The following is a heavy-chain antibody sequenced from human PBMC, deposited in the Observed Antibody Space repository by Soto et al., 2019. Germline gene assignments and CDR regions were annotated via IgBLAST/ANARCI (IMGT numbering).Heavy chain of an antibody. CDR1: GFTFKGLA. CDR2: IRSKANSYAT. J-gene: IGHJ4*02. Sequence: GGSLRLSWSASGFTFKGLAIPWVRQASGKGLEWVGRIRSKANSYATAYAASVKGRFTISRDDSKNTAYLQMNSLKTEDTAVYYCTSQAGDFWSGYLGCWGQGTLVTVSS. D-gene: IGHD3-3*01. V-gene: IGHV3-73*01. CDR3: TSQAGDFWSGYLGC.